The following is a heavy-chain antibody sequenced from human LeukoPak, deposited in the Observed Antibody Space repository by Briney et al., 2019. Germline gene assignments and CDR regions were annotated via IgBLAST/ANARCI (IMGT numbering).Heavy chain of an antibody. D-gene: IGHD3-10*01. V-gene: IGHV4-34*01. CDR2: INHSGST. CDR3: ARHYVTMVGGYYYGMDV. CDR1: GGSFSGYY. J-gene: IGHJ6*02. Sequence: RPSETLSLTCAVYGGSFSGYYWSWIRQPPGKGLEWIGEINHSGSTNYNPSLKSRVTISVDTSKNQFSLKLSSVTAADTAVYYCARHYVTMVGGYYYGMDVWGQGTTVTVSS.